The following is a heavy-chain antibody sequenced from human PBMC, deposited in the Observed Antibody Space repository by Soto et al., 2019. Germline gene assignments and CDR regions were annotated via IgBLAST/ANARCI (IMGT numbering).Heavy chain of an antibody. V-gene: IGHV3-30*18. CDR2: ISYDGSQN. D-gene: IGHD3-10*01. CDR3: AKEGRWDRLRGDDF. J-gene: IGHJ4*02. Sequence: QVQLVESGGGVVQPGRSLRLSCAASGFSFSNYGMHWVRQAPGKGLEWVAVISYDGSQNYYADSVKGRFTISRDNSKNTLYLQMNILRAEDTAVYYCAKEGRWDRLRGDDFWGPGTLVTVSA. CDR1: GFSFSNYG.